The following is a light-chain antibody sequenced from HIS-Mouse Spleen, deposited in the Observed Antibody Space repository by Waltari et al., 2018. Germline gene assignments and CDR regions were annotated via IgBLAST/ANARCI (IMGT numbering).Light chain of an antibody. CDR1: NIGSKS. J-gene: IGLJ2*01. CDR3: QVWDSSSDHVV. Sequence: SYVLTQPPSVSVAPGKTARITCGGNNIGSKSVHWYQQKPGQAPVLVVYDGSDRPSWIPERFSGSNSGNTATLTISRVEAGDEADYYCQVWDSSSDHVVFGGGTKLTVL. V-gene: IGLV3-21*03. CDR2: DGS.